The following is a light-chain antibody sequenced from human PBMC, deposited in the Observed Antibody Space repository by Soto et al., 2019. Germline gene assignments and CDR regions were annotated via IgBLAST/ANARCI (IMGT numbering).Light chain of an antibody. V-gene: IGKV1-5*01. J-gene: IGKJ1*01. CDR2: DAS. Sequence: DIQMTQSPSTLSASVGDRVTITCRASQSISSWLAWYQQKPGKDPNLLIYDASSLKSGVPSRFSGSGSGTEFNLTISRLQTDDFATYYCQHYNSYSEAFGQGTKLDIK. CDR3: QHYNSYSEA. CDR1: QSISSW.